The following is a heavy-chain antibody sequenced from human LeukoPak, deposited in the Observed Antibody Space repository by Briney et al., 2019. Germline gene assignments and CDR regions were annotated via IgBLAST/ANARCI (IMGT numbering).Heavy chain of an antibody. V-gene: IGHV4-39*07. CDR3: ARENGYRYDY. CDR2: IYYSGST. J-gene: IGHJ4*02. Sequence: SETLSLTCTVSGGSISSSSYYWGWIRQPPGKGLEWIVSIYYSGSTNYNPSLKSRVTISVDTSKNQFSLKLSSVTAADTALYYCARENGYRYDYWGQGTLVTVSS. D-gene: IGHD5-18*01. CDR1: GGSISSSSYY.